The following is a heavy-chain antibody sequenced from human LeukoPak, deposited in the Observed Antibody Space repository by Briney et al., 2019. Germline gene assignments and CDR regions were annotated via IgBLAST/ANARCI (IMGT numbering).Heavy chain of an antibody. J-gene: IGHJ5*02. CDR3: ARGQTWQQLYNWFDP. V-gene: IGHV4-34*01. CDR2: INHSGST. D-gene: IGHD6-13*01. Sequence: SETLSLTCAVYGGSFSGYYWSWIRQPPGKGLEWIGEINHSGSTNYNPSLKSRVTMSVDTSKNQFSLKLSSVTAADTAVYYCARGQTWQQLYNWFDPWGQGTLVTVSS. CDR1: GGSFSGYY.